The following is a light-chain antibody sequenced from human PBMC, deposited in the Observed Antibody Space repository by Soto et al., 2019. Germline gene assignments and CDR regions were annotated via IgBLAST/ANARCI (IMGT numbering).Light chain of an antibody. J-gene: IGKJ1*01. Sequence: EIVLTQSPGTLSLSPGERATLSCRASQSVSSSYLAWYQQKPGQAPRLLIYGASSRATGIPDTFSGSGSGTDFTLTSSRLEPEDFAVYYCQQYGSSPTFGQGTKVEIK. CDR1: QSVSSSY. CDR2: GAS. CDR3: QQYGSSPT. V-gene: IGKV3-20*01.